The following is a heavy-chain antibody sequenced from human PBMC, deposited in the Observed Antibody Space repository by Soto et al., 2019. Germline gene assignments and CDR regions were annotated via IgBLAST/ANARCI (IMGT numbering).Heavy chain of an antibody. CDR3: ARAVVTDGPYYYYGMDV. V-gene: IGHV1-18*01. Sequence: ASVKVSCKASGYTFTSYGISWVRQAPGQGLEGMGWISAYNGNTNYAQKLQGRVTMTTDTSTSTAYMELRSLRSDDTAVYYCARAVVTDGPYYYYGMDVWGQGTTVTVS. CDR1: GYTFTSYG. J-gene: IGHJ6*02. D-gene: IGHD2-21*02. CDR2: ISAYNGNT.